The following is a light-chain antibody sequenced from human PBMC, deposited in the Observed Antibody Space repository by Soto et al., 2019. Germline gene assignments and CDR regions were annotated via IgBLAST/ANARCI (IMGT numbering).Light chain of an antibody. CDR3: QQYGSSPQGT. CDR1: QGVISSN. V-gene: IGKV3-20*01. J-gene: IGKJ1*01. Sequence: EIVLTQSPGTLSLSPGERATLSCRASQGVISSNLAWYQQKPGQAPRLLIYDASSRATGIPDRFSGSGSGTDFTLTISRLEPEDFAVYYCQQYGSSPQGTFGQGT. CDR2: DAS.